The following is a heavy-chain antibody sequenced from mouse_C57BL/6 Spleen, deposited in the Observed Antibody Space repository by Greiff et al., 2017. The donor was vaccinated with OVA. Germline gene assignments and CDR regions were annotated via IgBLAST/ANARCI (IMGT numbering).Heavy chain of an antibody. CDR3: ARGYYGSSPSMDY. Sequence: QVQLQQPGAELVKPGASVKLSCKASGYTFTSYWMHWVKQRPGQGLEWIGMIHPNSGSTNYNEKFKSKATLTVDKSSSTAYMQLSSLTSKDSAIXFCARGYYGSSPSMDYWGQGTSVTVSS. V-gene: IGHV1-64*01. CDR2: IHPNSGST. J-gene: IGHJ4*01. CDR1: GYTFTSYW. D-gene: IGHD1-1*01.